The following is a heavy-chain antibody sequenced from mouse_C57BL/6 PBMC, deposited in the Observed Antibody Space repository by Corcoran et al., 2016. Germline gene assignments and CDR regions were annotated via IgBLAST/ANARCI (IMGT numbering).Heavy chain of an antibody. V-gene: IGHV1-26*01. Sequence: EVQLQQSGPELVKPGASVKISCKASGYTFTDYYMNWVKQSHGKSLEWIGDINPKNGGTSYNQKFKGKATLTVDKSSSTAYMELRSLTSEDSAVYDCARVTDARDYWGQGTSLTVSS. CDR2: INPKNGGT. J-gene: IGHJ4*01. CDR3: ARVTDARDY. CDR1: GYTFTDYY. D-gene: IGHD2-1*01.